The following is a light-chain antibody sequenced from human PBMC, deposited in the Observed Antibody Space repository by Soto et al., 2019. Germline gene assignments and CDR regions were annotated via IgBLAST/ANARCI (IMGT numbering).Light chain of an antibody. CDR2: ATL. V-gene: IGKV1-9*01. CDR3: QELNSCPFT. CDR1: QGISSS. Sequence: DIQLTQSPSFLSASVRDRVTMTCPASQGISSSLAWYQQEAGKAPKLLLYATLILYSVVTSRSGGCGSGTESTLAISSLQPEDSAKYYYQELNSCPFTFGPGTKVD. J-gene: IGKJ3*01.